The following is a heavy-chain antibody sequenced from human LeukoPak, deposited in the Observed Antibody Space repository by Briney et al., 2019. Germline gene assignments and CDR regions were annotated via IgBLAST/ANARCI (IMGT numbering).Heavy chain of an antibody. V-gene: IGHV4-61*01. J-gene: IGHJ4*02. CDR3: ARGPTLTTDY. CDR1: GGSVSSYYYH. CDR2: IYSSGST. D-gene: IGHD4-11*01. Sequence: SETLSLTCTVSGGSVSSYYYHWDWLRQPPGKRLEWIGYIYSSGSTNYNPSLKSRVTMSLGTSKNQFSLHLSSVTAADTAVYYCARGPTLTTDYWGQGTLVTVSS.